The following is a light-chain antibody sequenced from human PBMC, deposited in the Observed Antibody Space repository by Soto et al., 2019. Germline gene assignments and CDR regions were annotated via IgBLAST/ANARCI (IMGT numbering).Light chain of an antibody. CDR1: QSVGSY. Sequence: EIVLTQSPATLSLSPGERATLSCRASQSVGSYFAWYQQKPGQAPRLLIYDASNRAPGIPARFSGSGFGTDFTLTISSLEPDDFAVYYCQQRGNWPVTFGQGTRVDIK. V-gene: IGKV3-11*01. CDR2: DAS. CDR3: QQRGNWPVT. J-gene: IGKJ1*01.